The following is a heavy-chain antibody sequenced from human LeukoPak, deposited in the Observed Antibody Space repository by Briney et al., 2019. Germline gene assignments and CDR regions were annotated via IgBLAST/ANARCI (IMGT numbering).Heavy chain of an antibody. Sequence: SETLSLTCSVFGGSISSHYWSWIRQPPGKGPEWIGYIYYSGTANYNPSLNSRVTISVDMSKNQFSLKLRSVTAADTAVYYCARGRPEYLYYFDYWGQGTLVTVSS. J-gene: IGHJ4*02. D-gene: IGHD2-2*02. CDR3: ARGRPEYLYYFDY. CDR2: IYYSGTA. CDR1: GGSISSHY. V-gene: IGHV4-59*11.